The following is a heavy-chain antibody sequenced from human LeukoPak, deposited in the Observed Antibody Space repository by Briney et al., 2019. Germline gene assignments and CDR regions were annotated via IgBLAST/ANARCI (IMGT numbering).Heavy chain of an antibody. CDR1: GYTFTSYY. CDR2: INPSGGST. V-gene: IGHV1-46*03. J-gene: IGHJ3*02. D-gene: IGHD3-9*01. Sequence: GPSVKVSCKASGYTFTSYYMHWVRQAPGQGLEWMGIINPSGGSTSYAQKFQGRVTMTRDTSTSTVYMELSSLRSEDTAVYYCARVEYDILTGYYSGAFDIWGQGTMVTVSS. CDR3: ARVEYDILTGYYSGAFDI.